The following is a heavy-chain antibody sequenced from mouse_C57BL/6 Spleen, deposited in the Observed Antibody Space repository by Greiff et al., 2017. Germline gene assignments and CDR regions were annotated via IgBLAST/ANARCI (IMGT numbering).Heavy chain of an antibody. CDR1: GYAFSSYW. D-gene: IGHD2-5*01. Sequence: QVQLQQSGAELVKPGASVKISCKASGYAFSSYWMNWVKQRPGKGLEWIGQIYPGDGDTNYNGKFKGKATLNADKSSSTAYMQLSSLTSEDSAVYFCARWGSNYVVDYWGQGTTLTVSS. CDR2: IYPGDGDT. CDR3: ARWGSNYVVDY. V-gene: IGHV1-80*01. J-gene: IGHJ2*01.